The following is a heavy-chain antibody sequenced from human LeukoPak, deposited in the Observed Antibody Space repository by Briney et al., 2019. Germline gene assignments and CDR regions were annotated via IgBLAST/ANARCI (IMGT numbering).Heavy chain of an antibody. CDR1: GFTFSSHW. Sequence: PTGGSLRLSCAASGFTFSSHWMSWVRQAPGKGLEWVANINQDGSEKYYVDSVKGRFTISRDNAKSSLYLQMNTLSPEDTAICYCARDHVVDGLVFGYWGQGTLVTVSS. J-gene: IGHJ4*02. CDR2: INQDGSEK. V-gene: IGHV3-7*01. CDR3: ARDHVVDGLVFGY. D-gene: IGHD2-15*01.